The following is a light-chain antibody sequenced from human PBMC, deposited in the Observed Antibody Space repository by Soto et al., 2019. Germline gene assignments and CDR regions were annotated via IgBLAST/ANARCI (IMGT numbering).Light chain of an antibody. V-gene: IGLV9-49*01. CDR3: RAHHGSGSTFV. J-gene: IGLJ2*01. CDR1: TFYSDYK. Sequence: QTVVTQPPSASASLGASVTVTCTLGTFYSDYKVDWYQQRPGKGPRFVMRVGTGGSGGSKGDGIPDRFSVLGSGLNRYLTIKNLQEEHLCDYHCRAHHGSGSTFVFGRGTPLTLL. CDR2: VGTGGSGG.